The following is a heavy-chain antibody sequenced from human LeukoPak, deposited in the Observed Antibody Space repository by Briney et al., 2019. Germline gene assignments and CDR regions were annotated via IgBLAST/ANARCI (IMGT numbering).Heavy chain of an antibody. V-gene: IGHV1-18*01. CDR1: GYTFTSYG. Sequence: ASVKVSCKASGYTFTSYGISWVRQAPGQGLEWTGWISAYNGNTNYAQKLQGRVTMTTDTSTSTAYMELRSLRSDDTAVYYCARPLFTYDSSGYYLDYWGQGTLVTVSS. D-gene: IGHD3-22*01. CDR3: ARPLFTYDSSGYYLDY. J-gene: IGHJ4*02. CDR2: ISAYNGNT.